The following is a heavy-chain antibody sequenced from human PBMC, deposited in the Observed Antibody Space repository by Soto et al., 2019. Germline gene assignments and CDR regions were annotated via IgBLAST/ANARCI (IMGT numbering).Heavy chain of an antibody. Sequence: PSETLSLTCTFSGGSISSGDYYWSWIRQPPGKGLEWIGYIYYSGSTYYNPSLKSRVTISVDTSKNQFSLKLSSVTAADTAVYYCARASDYVWGSYYWFDPWGQGTLVTV. J-gene: IGHJ5*02. CDR3: ARASDYVWGSYYWFDP. CDR1: GGSISSGDYY. CDR2: IYYSGST. V-gene: IGHV4-30-4*01. D-gene: IGHD3-16*01.